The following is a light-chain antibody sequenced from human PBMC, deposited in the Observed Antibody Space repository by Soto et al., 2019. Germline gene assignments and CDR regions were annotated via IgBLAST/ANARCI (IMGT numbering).Light chain of an antibody. J-gene: IGKJ5*01. CDR1: QDINKN. CDR2: DAS. V-gene: IGKV1-33*01. CDR3: QQDESLPLT. Sequence: DIHMTQSPSSLSASVGYIVTITCQASQDINKNLIWYQQKPGKAPKLLIYDASDLETGVPSRFSGSGSGTGFTFTISSLQPEDFATYYCQQDESLPLTFGQGTRLEIK.